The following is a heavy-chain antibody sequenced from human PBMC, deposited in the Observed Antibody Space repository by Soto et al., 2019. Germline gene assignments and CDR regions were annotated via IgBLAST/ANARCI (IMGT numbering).Heavy chain of an antibody. CDR2: ISNSFSDGNT. Sequence: EVQLLESGGGLVQPGGSLRLSCAASGFTVSNYAMNWVRQAPGKGLEWVSAISNSFSDGNTHYADSVKGRFTISRDNDKNTVFLEMNSLRAEDTAVYYCAKVFSPEGGNYFDHWGQGTLVTVSS. CDR3: AKVFSPEGGNYFDH. CDR1: GFTVSNYA. J-gene: IGHJ4*02. V-gene: IGHV3-23*01.